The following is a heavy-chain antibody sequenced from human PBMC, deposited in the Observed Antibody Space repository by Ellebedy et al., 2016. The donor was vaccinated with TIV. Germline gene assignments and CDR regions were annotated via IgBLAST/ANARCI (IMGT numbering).Heavy chain of an antibody. Sequence: LRLSCAISGDSVSTNSDSWNWIRQSPSRGLEWLGRTFYRSKWFNEYAVSVKSRMTMNTDTSKNHFSLQLNSVTPEDTAVYYCARGPGGGAVTGPLFDYWGQGTLVTVSS. CDR3: ARGPGGGAVTGPLFDY. D-gene: IGHD6-19*01. CDR1: GDSVSTNSDS. V-gene: IGHV6-1*01. J-gene: IGHJ4*02. CDR2: TFYRSKWFN.